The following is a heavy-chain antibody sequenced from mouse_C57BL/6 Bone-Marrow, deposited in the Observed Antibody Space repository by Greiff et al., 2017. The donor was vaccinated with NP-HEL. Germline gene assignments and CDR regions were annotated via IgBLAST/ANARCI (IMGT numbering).Heavy chain of an antibody. CDR2: IDPENGDT. V-gene: IGHV14-4*01. D-gene: IGHD1-1*01. Sequence: VQLQQSGAELVRPGASVKLSCTASGFNIKDDYMHWVKQRPEPGLEWIGWIDPENGDTEYASKFQGKATITADTSSNTAYLQLSSLTSEDTAVYYCTSFITTALGDYWGQGTTLTVSS. CDR3: TSFITTALGDY. CDR1: GFNIKDDY. J-gene: IGHJ2*01.